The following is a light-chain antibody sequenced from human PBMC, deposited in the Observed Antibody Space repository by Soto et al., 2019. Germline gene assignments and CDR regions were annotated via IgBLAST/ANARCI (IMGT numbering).Light chain of an antibody. CDR3: QQRSNWPRT. V-gene: IGKV3-11*01. Sequence: IVLTQSPATLSLSPGKRPSLSCRASQNISNYLIWYQQKPGQXPRXXIYDVSNRATGIPARFSVSGSGTDGTLTISSLEPEDGAVYDGQQRSNWPRTFGQGTKGDI. CDR1: QNISNY. CDR2: DVS. J-gene: IGKJ1*01.